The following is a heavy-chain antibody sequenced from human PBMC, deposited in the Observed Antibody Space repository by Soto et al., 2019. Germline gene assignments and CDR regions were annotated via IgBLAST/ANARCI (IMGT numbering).Heavy chain of an antibody. CDR1: GYTFTSYD. Sequence: ASVKVSCKASGYTFTSYDINWVRQAPGKGLEWMGGFDPEDGETIYAQKFQDRVTMTEDTSTDTAYMELSSLRSEDTAVYYCATVAAAAGYGMDVWGQGTTVTVSS. D-gene: IGHD6-13*01. CDR2: FDPEDGET. J-gene: IGHJ6*02. CDR3: ATVAAAAGYGMDV. V-gene: IGHV1-24*01.